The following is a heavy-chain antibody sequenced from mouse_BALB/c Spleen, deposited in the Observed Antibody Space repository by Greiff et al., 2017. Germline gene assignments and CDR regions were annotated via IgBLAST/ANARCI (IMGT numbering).Heavy chain of an antibody. CDR2: IWGDGST. CDR1: GFSLTGYG. J-gene: IGHJ2*01. V-gene: IGHV2-6-7*01. Sequence: VQLKESGPGLVAPSQSLSITCTVSGFSLTGYGVNWVRQPPGKGLEWLGMIWGDGSTDYNSALKSRLSISKDNSKSQVFLKMNSLQTDDTARYYGARESEYGNYGYFDYWGQGTTLTVSS. CDR3: ARESEYGNYGYFDY. D-gene: IGHD2-1*01.